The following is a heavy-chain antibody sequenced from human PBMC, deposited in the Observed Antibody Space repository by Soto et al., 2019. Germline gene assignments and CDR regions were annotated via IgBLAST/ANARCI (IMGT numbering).Heavy chain of an antibody. J-gene: IGHJ6*02. Sequence: PSETLSLTCAVYGGSFSGYYWNWIRQPPGKGLEWIGEINHSGNTNYNPSLRSRVTISVDTSKNQFYLKLTSVTAADTAVYYCARGKPVLLWFGESAGVDVWGQGTTVTVSS. CDR3: ARGKPVLLWFGESAGVDV. D-gene: IGHD3-10*01. CDR1: GGSFSGYY. CDR2: INHSGNT. V-gene: IGHV4-34*01.